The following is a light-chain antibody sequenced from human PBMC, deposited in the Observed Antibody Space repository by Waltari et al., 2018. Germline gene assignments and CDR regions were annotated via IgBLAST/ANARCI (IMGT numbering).Light chain of an antibody. CDR1: QSVSSTY. CDR3: QLYGSSPLFT. Sequence: EIVLTQSPGTLSLSPGERATLSCRASQSVSSTYLAWYQQKAGQAPRLLIYGASSRATGIPDRFSGSVSGTDFTLTINRLEPDDFAVYYCQLYGSSPLFTFGQGTKLEI. J-gene: IGKJ2*01. CDR2: GAS. V-gene: IGKV3-20*01.